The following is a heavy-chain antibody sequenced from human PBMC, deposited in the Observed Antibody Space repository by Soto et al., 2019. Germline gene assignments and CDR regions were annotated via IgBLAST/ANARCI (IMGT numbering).Heavy chain of an antibody. CDR3: AKSADAIGAFDI. Sequence: PGGSLRLSCAASGFTFSTYWMHWVRQAPGKGLVWVSAISGSGGSTYYADSVKGRFTISRDNSKNTLYLQMNSLRAEDTAVYYSAKSADAIGAFDIWGQGTMVTVSS. CDR2: ISGSGGST. V-gene: IGHV3-23*01. D-gene: IGHD2-2*01. CDR1: GFTFSTYW. J-gene: IGHJ3*02.